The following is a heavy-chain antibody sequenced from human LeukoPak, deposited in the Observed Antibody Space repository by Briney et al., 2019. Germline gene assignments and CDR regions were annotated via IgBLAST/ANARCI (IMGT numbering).Heavy chain of an antibody. J-gene: IGHJ3*02. D-gene: IGHD6-19*01. V-gene: IGHV4-4*07. CDR3: ARDFEQWLADDAFDI. CDR2: IYTSGST. Sequence: SETLSPTCTVSGGSISSYYWSWIRQPAGKGLEWIGRIYTSGSTNYNPSLKSRVTMSVDTSKNQFSLKLSSVTAADTAVYYCARDFEQWLADDAFDIWGQGTMVTVSS. CDR1: GGSISSYY.